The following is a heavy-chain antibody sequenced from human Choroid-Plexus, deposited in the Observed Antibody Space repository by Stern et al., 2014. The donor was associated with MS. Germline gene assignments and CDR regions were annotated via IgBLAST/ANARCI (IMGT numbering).Heavy chain of an antibody. V-gene: IGHV3-30*18. D-gene: IGHD2/OR15-2a*01. CDR2: VSYDGSNK. Sequence: VQLEESGGGVVQPGRPLRLSCVASGFTFGSCAMHWVRQAPGKGLEWGAGVSYDGSNKYYADSVKGRFTISRDNSQNTLYMQMSSLRPEETAVYYCAKDRQYLTYFFDHWGQGSLVTVSS. CDR1: GFTFGSCA. CDR3: AKDRQYLTYFFDH. J-gene: IGHJ5*02.